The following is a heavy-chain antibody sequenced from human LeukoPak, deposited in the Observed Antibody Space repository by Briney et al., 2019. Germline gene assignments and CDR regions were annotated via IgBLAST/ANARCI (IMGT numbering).Heavy chain of an antibody. Sequence: ASVKVSCKASGYTFTSYGISWVRQAPGQGLEWMGWISAFNGNTNYAQKFQGRVTMSTDTSTSTAYMELWSLRTDHTAVYYCARDLDIVVVRGALRHYGVDVWGQGTTVTVSS. CDR3: ARDLDIVVVRGALRHYGVDV. CDR2: ISAFNGNT. V-gene: IGHV1-18*01. CDR1: GYTFTSYG. J-gene: IGHJ6*02. D-gene: IGHD2-2*01.